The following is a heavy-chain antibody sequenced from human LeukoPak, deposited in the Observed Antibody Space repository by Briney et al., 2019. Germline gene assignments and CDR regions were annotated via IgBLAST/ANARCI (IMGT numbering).Heavy chain of an antibody. CDR3: ARADYYHSRVDY. CDR2: TRNKANSYTT. Sequence: GGSLRLSCAASGFTFSDHYMDWVRQAPGKGLEWVCRTRNKANSYTTEYAASVRGRFTISRDDSKNSLYPHMNSLTTEDTAVYYRARADYYHSRVDYWGQGTLVTVSS. V-gene: IGHV3-72*01. CDR1: GFTFSDHY. D-gene: IGHD3-22*01. J-gene: IGHJ4*02.